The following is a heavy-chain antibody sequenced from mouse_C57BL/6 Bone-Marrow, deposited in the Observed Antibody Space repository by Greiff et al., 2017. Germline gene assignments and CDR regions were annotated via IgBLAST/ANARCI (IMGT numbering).Heavy chain of an antibody. CDR2: ISNLAYSI. CDR1: GFTFSDYG. Sequence: DVQLVESGGGLVQPGGSLKLSCAASGFTFSDYGMAWVRQAPRKGPEWVAFISNLAYSIYYADTVTGRFTISRENAKNTLYLEMSSLRSEDTAMYYCERQVTTVVAGAMDYWGQGTSVTVSS. CDR3: ERQVTTVVAGAMDY. D-gene: IGHD1-1*01. V-gene: IGHV5-15*01. J-gene: IGHJ4*01.